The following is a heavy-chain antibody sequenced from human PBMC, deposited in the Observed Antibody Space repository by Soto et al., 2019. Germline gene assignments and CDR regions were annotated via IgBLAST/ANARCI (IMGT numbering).Heavy chain of an antibody. CDR2: ISGSGGDT. V-gene: IGHV3-23*01. CDR1: GFTFSSYA. Sequence: GGSLRLSCAASGFTFSSYAMGWVRQAPGQGLEWVSSISGSGGDTYYADSVKGRFTISRDNSKNTLYLQMNSLRAEDPAVYFCAKGEPWIQLWFFFDYWGQGTPVTVSS. J-gene: IGHJ4*02. D-gene: IGHD5-18*01. CDR3: AKGEPWIQLWFFFDY.